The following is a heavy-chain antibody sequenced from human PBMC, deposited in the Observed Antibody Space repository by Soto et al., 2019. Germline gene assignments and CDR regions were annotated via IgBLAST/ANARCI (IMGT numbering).Heavy chain of an antibody. J-gene: IGHJ6*02. CDR1: GFTFSAYW. D-gene: IGHD3-10*01. V-gene: IGHV3-7*01. CDR2: IKQDGSEK. Sequence: GGSLRLSCAASGFTFSAYWMSWVRQAPGKGLEWVANIKQDGSEKYYVDSVKGRFTASRDNAKNSLYLQMNSLRAEDTALYYYGSGSFPLPGYGMDVWGQGTTVTVSS. CDR3: GSGSFPLPGYGMDV.